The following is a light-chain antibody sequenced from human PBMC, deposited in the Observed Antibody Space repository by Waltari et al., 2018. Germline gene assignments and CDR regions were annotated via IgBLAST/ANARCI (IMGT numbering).Light chain of an antibody. CDR1: QTIRNY. V-gene: IGKV1-39*01. J-gene: IGKJ3*01. CDR3: QETYTTLFT. CDR2: AAS. Sequence: DIQMTQSPPSLAASVGDSVNITCRASQTIRNYLNWEQQRPGKAPKLLISAASSLQSGVPSRFSGSGSGTDFSLTISSLQPEDFASYHCQETYTTLFTFGPGTKVEIK.